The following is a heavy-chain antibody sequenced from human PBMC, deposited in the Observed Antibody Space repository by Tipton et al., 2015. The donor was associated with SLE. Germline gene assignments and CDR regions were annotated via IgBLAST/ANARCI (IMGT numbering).Heavy chain of an antibody. CDR2: ISGSGGST. CDR3: AKHRSGWDDWYFDL. Sequence: SLRLSCAASGFTFSSYAMSWVRQAPGKGLEWVSAISGSGGSTYYADSVKGRFTISRDNSKNTLHLQMNSLRAEDTAVYYCAKHRSGWDDWYFDLWGRGTLVTVSS. J-gene: IGHJ2*01. D-gene: IGHD6-19*01. CDR1: GFTFSSYA. V-gene: IGHV3-23*01.